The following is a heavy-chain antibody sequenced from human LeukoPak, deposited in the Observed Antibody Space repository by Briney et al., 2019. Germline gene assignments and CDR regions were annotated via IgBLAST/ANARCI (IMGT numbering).Heavy chain of an antibody. Sequence: PSQTLSLTCTVSGGSISSSSYYWTWIRQPAGKGLEWIGRIYTSGSTNYNPSLKSRITISVHTSKNQFSLKLSSVTAADTAVYYCARDITVIWAAAGPFDSWGQGTLVTVSS. J-gene: IGHJ4*02. CDR3: ARDITVIWAAAGPFDS. CDR1: GGSISSSSYY. D-gene: IGHD6-13*01. CDR2: IYTSGST. V-gene: IGHV4-61*02.